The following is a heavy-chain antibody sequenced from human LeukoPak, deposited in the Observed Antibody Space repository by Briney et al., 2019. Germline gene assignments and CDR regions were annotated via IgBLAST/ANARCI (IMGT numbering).Heavy chain of an antibody. CDR1: AYTFSSYG. CDR2: ISGGGEST. Sequence: GGSLRLSCAASAYTFSSYGMSWGRQAPGKGLEPLSGISGGGESTYYADPVKGRFTISRDNSKNTLYLQMNSLRAEDTAVYYCAKVGSGMITFGGVIVRFGAFDIWGQGTMVTVSS. CDR3: AKVGSGMITFGGVIVRFGAFDI. V-gene: IGHV3-23*01. J-gene: IGHJ3*02. D-gene: IGHD3-16*02.